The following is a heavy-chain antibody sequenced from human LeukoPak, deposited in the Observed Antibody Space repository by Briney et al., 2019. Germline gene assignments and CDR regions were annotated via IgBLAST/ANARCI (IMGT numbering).Heavy chain of an antibody. D-gene: IGHD4-11*01. CDR3: ARHWALWVRYSNDAFDV. J-gene: IGHJ3*01. CDR2: IDPSDSYT. Sequence: GESLNVSCKGAGYSLTSYWISWVRQMPGKGLEWMGRIDPSDSYTNYSPSFQGHVTISADKSISTAYLQWSSLKASDTAMYYCARHWALWVRYSNDAFDVWGQGTMVTVSS. V-gene: IGHV5-10-1*01. CDR1: GYSLTSYW.